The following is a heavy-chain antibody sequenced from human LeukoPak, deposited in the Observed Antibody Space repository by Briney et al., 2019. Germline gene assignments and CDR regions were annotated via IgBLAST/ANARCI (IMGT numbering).Heavy chain of an antibody. D-gene: IGHD6-19*01. Sequence: SGPALVKPTQTLTLTCTFSGFSLSTSGMCVSWIRQPPGKALEWLARIDWDGDKWYSTSLKTRLTISKDTSKNQVVLTMTNMDPVDTATYYCARKGSASNYFDYWGQGALVTVSS. CDR3: ARKGSASNYFDY. CDR1: GFSLSTSGMC. CDR2: IDWDGDK. V-gene: IGHV2-70*11. J-gene: IGHJ4*02.